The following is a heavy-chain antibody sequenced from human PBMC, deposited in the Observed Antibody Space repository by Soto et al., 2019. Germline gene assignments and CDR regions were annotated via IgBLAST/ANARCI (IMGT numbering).Heavy chain of an antibody. CDR2: IYYSGST. D-gene: IGHD2-2*01. J-gene: IGHJ5*02. CDR3: ARVDCSSSSCYEGDWFDP. CDR1: GGSISSGGYY. Sequence: QVQLQESGPGLMKPSQTLSLTCTVSGGSISSGGYYWSWIRQHPGKGLEWIGYIYYSGSTYYNPSLKSRVTISVDTSKNQFSLKLSSVTAADTAVYYCARVDCSSSSCYEGDWFDPWGQGTLVTVSS. V-gene: IGHV4-31*03.